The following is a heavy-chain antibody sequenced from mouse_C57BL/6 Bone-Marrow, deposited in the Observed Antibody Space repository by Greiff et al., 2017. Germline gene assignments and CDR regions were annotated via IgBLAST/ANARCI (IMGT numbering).Heavy chain of an antibody. J-gene: IGHJ1*03. D-gene: IGHD1-1*01. V-gene: IGHV1-50*01. CDR2: IDPSDSYT. Sequence: QVQLQQPGAELVKPGASVKLSCKASGYTFTSYWMQWVKQRPGQGLEWIGEIDPSDSYTNYHQKFKGKATLTVDTSSSTAYMQLSSLTSEDSAVYYCAREGRLWYFDVWGTGTTVTVSS. CDR3: AREGRLWYFDV. CDR1: GYTFTSYW.